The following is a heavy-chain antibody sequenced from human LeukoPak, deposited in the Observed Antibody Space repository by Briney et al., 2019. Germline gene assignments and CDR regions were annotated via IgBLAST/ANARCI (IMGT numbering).Heavy chain of an antibody. Sequence: SVKVSCKASGGTFSSYAISWVRQAPGQGLEWRGRIIPIFGTANYAQKFQGRVTITTDESTSTAYMELSSLRSEDTAVYYCAREVVVPAATYYYYYYMDVWGKGTTVTVSS. CDR1: GGTFSSYA. V-gene: IGHV1-69*05. CDR3: AREVVVPAATYYYYYYMDV. CDR2: IIPIFGTA. J-gene: IGHJ6*03. D-gene: IGHD2-2*01.